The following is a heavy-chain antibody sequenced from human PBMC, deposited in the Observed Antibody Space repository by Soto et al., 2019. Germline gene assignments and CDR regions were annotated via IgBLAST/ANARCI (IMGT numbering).Heavy chain of an antibody. CDR2: ISYDGSNK. CDR3: ANLYRGTTNTLFDY. CDR1: GFTFSSYG. Sequence: GGSLRLSCAASGFTFSSYGMHWVRQAPGKGLEWVAVISYDGSNKYYADSVKGRFTISRDNSKNTLYLQMNSLRAEDTAVFYCANLYRGTTNTLFDYWGREPWSPSPQ. D-gene: IGHD1-26*01. V-gene: IGHV3-30*18. J-gene: IGHJ4*02.